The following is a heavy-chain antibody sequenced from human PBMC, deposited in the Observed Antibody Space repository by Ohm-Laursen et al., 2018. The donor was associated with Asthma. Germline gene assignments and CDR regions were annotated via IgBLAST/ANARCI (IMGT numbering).Heavy chain of an antibody. V-gene: IGHV2-70*04. CDR3: ARMGGAFGNFFDS. J-gene: IGHJ4*02. CDR1: GFSLSTNGMR. CDR2: IDWDDDK. Sequence: TQTLTLTGTFSGFSLSTNGMRVGWIRQPPGKALEWLARIDWDDDKFYSTSLKTRLTISRDTSKNQVVLTMTNMDPVDTATYYCARMGGAFGNFFDSWGQGTLVTVSS. D-gene: IGHD3-16*01.